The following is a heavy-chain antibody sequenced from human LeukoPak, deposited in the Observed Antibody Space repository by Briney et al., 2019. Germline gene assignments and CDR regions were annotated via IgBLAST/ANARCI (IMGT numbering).Heavy chain of an antibody. V-gene: IGHV3-23*01. J-gene: IGHJ4*02. CDR2: ISGSGGST. Sequence: HSGGSLRLSCAGSGFTFSSYGMSWVRQAPGKGLEWVSAISGSGGSTYYADSVKGRFTTSRDNSKNTLYLQMNSLRAEDTAVYYCAKDSQWELLRGRYFDYWGQGTLVTVSS. CDR3: AKDSQWELLRGRYFDY. D-gene: IGHD1-26*01. CDR1: GFTFSSYG.